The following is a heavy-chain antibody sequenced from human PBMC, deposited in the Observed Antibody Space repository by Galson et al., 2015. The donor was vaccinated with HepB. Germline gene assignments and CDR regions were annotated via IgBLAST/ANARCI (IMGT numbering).Heavy chain of an antibody. CDR2: TNPNSGGT. J-gene: IGHJ4*02. CDR3: ASRKVGATVMFDY. V-gene: IGHV1-2*02. CDR1: GYTFTGYY. Sequence: SVKVSCKASGYTFTGYYMHWVRQAPGQGLEWMGWTNPNSGGTNYAQKFQGRVTMTRDTSISTAYMELSRLRSDDTAVYYCASRKVGATVMFDYWGQGTLVTVSS. D-gene: IGHD1-26*01.